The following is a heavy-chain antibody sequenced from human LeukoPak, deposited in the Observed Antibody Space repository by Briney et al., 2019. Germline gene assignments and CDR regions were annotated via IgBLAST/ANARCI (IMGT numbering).Heavy chain of an antibody. J-gene: IGHJ1*01. CDR2: IIPIFGTA. CDR3: ARELGGKGFQH. Sequence: SVKVSCKASGGTFSSYAISWVRQAPGQGLEWMGRIIPIFGTANYAQKFQGRVTITTDESTSTAYMELSSLRSADTAVYYCARELGGKGFQHWGQGTLVTVSS. CDR1: GGTFSSYA. V-gene: IGHV1-69*05. D-gene: IGHD4-23*01.